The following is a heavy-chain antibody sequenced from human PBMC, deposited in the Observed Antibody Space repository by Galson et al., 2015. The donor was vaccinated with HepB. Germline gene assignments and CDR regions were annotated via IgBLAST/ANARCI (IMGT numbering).Heavy chain of an antibody. V-gene: IGHV6-1*01. CDR1: GDSASSNSAA. D-gene: IGHD3-3*01. J-gene: IGHJ6*02. CDR3: ARGTGFWSGYLGLDYYGMDV. Sequence: CAISGDSASSNSAAWNWIRQSPSRGLEWLGRTYYRSKWYNDYAISVKSRITINPDTSKNQFSLQLSSVTAADTAVYYCARGTGFWSGYLGLDYYGMDVWGQGTTVTVSS. CDR2: TYYRSKWYN.